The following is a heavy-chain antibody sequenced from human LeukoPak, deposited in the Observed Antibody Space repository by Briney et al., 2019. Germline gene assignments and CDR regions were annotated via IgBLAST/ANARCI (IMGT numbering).Heavy chain of an antibody. CDR3: GSVSSIAVAGREAFYI. D-gene: IGHD6-19*01. CDR1: GYSFTGYF. CDR2: INPNSGGT. Sequence: ASVKVSRKASGYSFTGYFMHWVRQAPRQGLEWMGWINPNSGGTNYAQKLQGRVTMTRDTFISTAYMELSSLRADDTPVFFSGSVSSIAVAGREAFYISGERKTVTVSS. V-gene: IGHV1-2*02. J-gene: IGHJ6*04.